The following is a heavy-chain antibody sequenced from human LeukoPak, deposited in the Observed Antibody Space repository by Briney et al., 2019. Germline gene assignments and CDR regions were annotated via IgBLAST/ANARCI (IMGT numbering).Heavy chain of an antibody. J-gene: IGHJ5*01. V-gene: IGHV4-39*02. CDR2: FYYTGST. CDR1: GGSISSGPYY. CDR3: AREYRSSSHDS. D-gene: IGHD6-6*01. Sequence: SETLSLTCTVSGGSISSGPYYWVWIRPPPGKGLEWIGNFYYTGSTNYNPSLTSRLTISVDTSKNQFSLNLNSVTAAATAVYYCAREYRSSSHDSWGQGTLVTVSS.